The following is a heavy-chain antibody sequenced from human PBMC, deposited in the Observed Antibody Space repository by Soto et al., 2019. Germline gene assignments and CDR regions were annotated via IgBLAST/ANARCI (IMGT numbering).Heavy chain of an antibody. CDR3: ARVASISSGVLFDY. Sequence: QVHLVESGVNLVEPGGPLRLSCAGSGFTFGDYYMSWIRQAHGRGLEWISYISASGSSIYYADSVKGRFAISRDNAKNSLYLQLTRMRAEDTDVYYCARVASISSGVLFDYLGHGNHDPVSS. D-gene: IGHD5-18*01. J-gene: IGHJ4*01. CDR1: GFTFGDYY. V-gene: IGHV3-11*01. CDR2: ISASGSSI.